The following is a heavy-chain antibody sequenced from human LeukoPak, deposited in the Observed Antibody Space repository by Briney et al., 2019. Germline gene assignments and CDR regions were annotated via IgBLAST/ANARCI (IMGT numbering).Heavy chain of an antibody. V-gene: IGHV4-61*02. J-gene: IGHJ4*02. D-gene: IGHD1-26*01. CDR2: IYTSGST. CDR1: GGSISSGSYY. Sequence: PSQTLSLTCTVSGGSISSGSYYWSWLRQPAGKGLEWIGRIYTSGSTNYNPSLKSRVTISVDTSKNQFSLKLSSVTAADTAVYYCARDRFRSEIDYWGQGTLVTVSS. CDR3: ARDRFRSEIDY.